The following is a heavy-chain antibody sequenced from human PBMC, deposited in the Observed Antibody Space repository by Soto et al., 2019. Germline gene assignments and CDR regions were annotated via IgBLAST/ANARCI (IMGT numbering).Heavy chain of an antibody. D-gene: IGHD3-22*01. CDR3: ASHYYDSSGYYDAFDI. CDR1: GFTFSSYW. J-gene: IGHJ3*02. Sequence: EVQLVESGGGLVQPGGSLRLSCAASGFTFSSYWMSWVRQAPGKGLEWVANIKQDGSEKYYVDSVKGRFTISRDNAKNSLYLQMNSLRAEDTAVYYCASHYYDSSGYYDAFDIWGQGTMVTVSS. CDR2: IKQDGSEK. V-gene: IGHV3-7*05.